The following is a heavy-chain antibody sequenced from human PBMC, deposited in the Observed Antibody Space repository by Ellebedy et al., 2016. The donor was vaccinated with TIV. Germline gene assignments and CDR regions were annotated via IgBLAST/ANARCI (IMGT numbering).Heavy chain of an antibody. V-gene: IGHV3-53*01. CDR2: IFGDGST. Sequence: GESLKISCAASGLPVNINYMTWVRQAPGKGLEWLSIIFGDGSTFSADSVKGRFTISRDNSKSTLYLQVNSLRAEDTAVYYCARVAASPSGAMDVWGQGTTVTVSS. CDR1: GLPVNINY. D-gene: IGHD6-6*01. J-gene: IGHJ6*02. CDR3: ARVAASPSGAMDV.